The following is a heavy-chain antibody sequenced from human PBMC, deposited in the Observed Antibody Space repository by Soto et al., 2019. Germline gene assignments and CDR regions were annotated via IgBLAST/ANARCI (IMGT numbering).Heavy chain of an antibody. Sequence: QVQLVQSGAEVKKPGASVKVSCKASGYTFTSYGISWVRQAPGQGLEWMGWISAYNGNTNYAQKPQGRVPMPTDPPTSTAYMELRSLTTDDTAVYYCARPTGYYYGTDVWGQGTTVTVSS. V-gene: IGHV1-18*01. CDR1: GYTFTSYG. CDR2: ISAYNGNT. CDR3: ARPTGYYYGTDV. J-gene: IGHJ6*02.